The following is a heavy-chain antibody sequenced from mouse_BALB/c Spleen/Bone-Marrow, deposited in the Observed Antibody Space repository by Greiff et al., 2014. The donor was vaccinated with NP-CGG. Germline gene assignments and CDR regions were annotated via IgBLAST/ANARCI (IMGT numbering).Heavy chain of an antibody. V-gene: IGHV5-12*02. D-gene: IGHD2-1*01. CDR3: ARHLYGNYGAMDY. CDR2: ISNCGGST. J-gene: IGHJ4*01. Sequence: VQLKESGGGLVQPGGSLKLSCATSGFTFRDYYLYLVRQTPEKRLEWVAYISNCGGSTYYPDTVKGRFTISRDNAKKTLYLQMSRLKSEDTAMYYCARHLYGNYGAMDYWGQGTSVTVSS. CDR1: GFTFRDYY.